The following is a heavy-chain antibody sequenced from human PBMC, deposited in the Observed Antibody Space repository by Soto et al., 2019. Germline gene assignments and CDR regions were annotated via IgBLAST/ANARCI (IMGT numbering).Heavy chain of an antibody. CDR3: AKPIFTIFGVVTSPLHYGMDV. CDR2: ISYDGSNK. V-gene: IGHV3-30*18. CDR1: GFTFSSYG. Sequence: GGSLRLSCAASGFTFSSYGMHWVRQAPGKGLEWVAVISYDGSNKYYADSVKGRFTISRDNSKNTLYLQMNSLRAEDTAVYYCAKPIFTIFGVVTSPLHYGMDVWGQGTTVTVSS. D-gene: IGHD3-3*01. J-gene: IGHJ6*02.